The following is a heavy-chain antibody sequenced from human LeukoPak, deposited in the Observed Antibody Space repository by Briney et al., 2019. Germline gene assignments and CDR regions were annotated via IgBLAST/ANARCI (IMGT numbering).Heavy chain of an antibody. CDR1: GYTFTSYG. J-gene: IGHJ5*02. CDR2: ISAYNGNT. D-gene: IGHD3-10*01. Sequence: ASVKVSCKASGYTFTSYGISWVRQAPGQGLEWMGWISAYNGNTNYAQKLQGRVTMTTDTSTSTAYMGLRSLRSDDTAVYYCARVPMVRGVIRDNWFDPWGQGTLVTVSS. CDR3: ARVPMVRGVIRDNWFDP. V-gene: IGHV1-18*04.